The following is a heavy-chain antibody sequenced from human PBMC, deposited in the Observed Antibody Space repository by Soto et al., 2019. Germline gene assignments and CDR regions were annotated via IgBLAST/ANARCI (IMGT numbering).Heavy chain of an antibody. D-gene: IGHD3-3*01. J-gene: IGHJ6*02. CDR1: GFTFSSYG. CDR2: IWYDGSNK. Sequence: QVQLVESGGGVVQPGRSLRLSCAASGFTFSSYGMHWVRQAPGKGLEWVAVIWYDGSNKYYADSVKGRFTISRDNSKNTLYLHMNSLRDEDTAVYYCARDHLYDFWSSQYYYYYYGMDVWGQGTTVTVSS. CDR3: ARDHLYDFWSSQYYYYYYGMDV. V-gene: IGHV3-33*01.